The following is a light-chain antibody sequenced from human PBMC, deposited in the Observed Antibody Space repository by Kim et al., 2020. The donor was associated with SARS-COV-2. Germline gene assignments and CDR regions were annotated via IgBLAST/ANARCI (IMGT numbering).Light chain of an antibody. V-gene: IGKV4-1*01. CDR2: WAS. J-gene: IGKJ5*01. CDR1: QSILYNNKNY. Sequence: DIVMTQSPASLVVSRGERATINCKSSQSILYNNKNYLAWYQQRQGQPPRLLINWASTRVSGVSDRFSGSGSGTDFTLTINSPQAEDVAVYYCQKYNGIPLTFCQGTRIEIK. CDR3: QKYNGIPLT.